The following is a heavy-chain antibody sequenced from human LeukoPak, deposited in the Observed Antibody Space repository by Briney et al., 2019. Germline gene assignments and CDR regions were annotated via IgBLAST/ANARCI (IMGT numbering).Heavy chain of an antibody. CDR2: INGDGRNI. CDR1: GFTFSSYW. Sequence: GGSLRLSCVASGFTFSSYWMHWVRQDPRKGLVWVSRINGDGRNINYADSVRGRFTISRDNAKNTLFLQMNNVRAEDTAVYYCARSELPWGTDVWGQGTTVTVSS. CDR3: ARSELPWGTDV. V-gene: IGHV3-74*01. D-gene: IGHD1-7*01. J-gene: IGHJ6*02.